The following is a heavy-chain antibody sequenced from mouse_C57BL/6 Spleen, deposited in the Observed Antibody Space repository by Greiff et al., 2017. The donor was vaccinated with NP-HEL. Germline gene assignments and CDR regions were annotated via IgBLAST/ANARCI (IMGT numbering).Heavy chain of an antibody. CDR3: ALITTAYYAMDY. Sequence: QVQLQQPGAELVKPGASVKLSCKASGYTFTSYWMHWVKQRPGQGLEWIGMIHPNSGSTNYNEKFKSKATLTVDKSSSTAYMQLSSLTSEDSAVYYRALITTAYYAMDYWGQGTSVTVSS. CDR1: GYTFTSYW. CDR2: IHPNSGST. J-gene: IGHJ4*01. V-gene: IGHV1-64*01. D-gene: IGHD1-1*01.